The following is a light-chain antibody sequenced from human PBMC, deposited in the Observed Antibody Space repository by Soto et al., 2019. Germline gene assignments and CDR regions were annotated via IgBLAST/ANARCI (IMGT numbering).Light chain of an antibody. CDR3: CSYSGSYTNYV. Sequence: QSALTQPRSVSGSPGQSITISCTGTSSDVGGYNYVSWYRQHPGKAPKLMIYDVSKRPSGVPDRFSGSKSGNTASLTISGPQAEDEADYYCCSYSGSYTNYVFGTGTKLTVL. J-gene: IGLJ1*01. V-gene: IGLV2-11*01. CDR2: DVS. CDR1: SSDVGGYNY.